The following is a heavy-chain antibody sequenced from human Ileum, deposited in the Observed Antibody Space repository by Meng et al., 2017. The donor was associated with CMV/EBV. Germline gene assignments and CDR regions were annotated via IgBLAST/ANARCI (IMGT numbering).Heavy chain of an antibody. CDR2: INHRETT. Sequence: VPLQQVGAGLLKPSETLSLTCALYGGSLSGSYWSWIRQPPGKGLEWIGEINHRETTYYNSSLKSRVSISLDTSRNQFSLTLRSVTAADTAVYYCARGSLAVPRTSLTFDYWGQGILVTVSS. CDR3: ARGSLAVPRTSLTFDY. V-gene: IGHV4-34*01. J-gene: IGHJ4*02. D-gene: IGHD6-19*01. CDR1: GGSLSGSY.